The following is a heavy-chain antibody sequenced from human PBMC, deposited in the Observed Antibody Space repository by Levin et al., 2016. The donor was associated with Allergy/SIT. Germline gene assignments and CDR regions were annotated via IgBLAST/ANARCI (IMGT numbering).Heavy chain of an antibody. Sequence: GESLKISCAASAFMFSKYSMNWVRQAPGKGLEWISYISSSSSYTNYADSVKGRFTISRDNAKNSLYLQMNSLRAEDTAMYYCARSWGAGGYDPYYYHGMDVWGQGTTVTVSS. CDR3: ARSWGAGGYDPYYYHGMDV. CDR2: ISSSSSYT. D-gene: IGHD5-12*01. CDR1: AFMFSKYS. V-gene: IGHV3-21*05. J-gene: IGHJ6*02.